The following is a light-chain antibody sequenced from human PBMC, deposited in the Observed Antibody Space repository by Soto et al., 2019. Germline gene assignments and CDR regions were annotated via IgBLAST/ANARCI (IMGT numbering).Light chain of an antibody. CDR1: QGINTW. V-gene: IGKV1-12*01. CDR3: QEGNSFPPT. J-gene: IGKJ2*01. Sequence: DIQMTQSPSSVSASVGDRVTITCRASQGINTWLAWHQQKPGKAPKMLIYDASNLQAGVPSRFSGSGSGTYFTLTISSLQPEDFATYDCQEGNSFPPTFGQGTKLEMK. CDR2: DAS.